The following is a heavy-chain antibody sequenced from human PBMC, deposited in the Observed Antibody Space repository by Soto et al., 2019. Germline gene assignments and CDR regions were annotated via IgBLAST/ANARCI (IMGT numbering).Heavy chain of an antibody. V-gene: IGHV4-34*01. J-gene: IGHJ4*02. CDR3: ARRPRRTTSMVATFFFDY. CDR2: INHSGST. Sequence: SETLSLTCAVYGGSFSGYYWSWIRQPPGKGLEWIGEINHSGSTNYNPSLKSRVTISVDTSKNQFSLKLSSVTAADTAVYYCARRPRRTTSMVATFFFDYWGQGTLVTVSS. CDR1: GGSFSGYY. D-gene: IGHD5-12*01.